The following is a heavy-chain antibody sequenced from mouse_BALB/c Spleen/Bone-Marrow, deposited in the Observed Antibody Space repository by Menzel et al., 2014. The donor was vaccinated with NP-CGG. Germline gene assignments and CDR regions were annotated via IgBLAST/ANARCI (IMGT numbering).Heavy chain of an antibody. D-gene: IGHD1-2*01. Sequence: EVQLQQSGPELVKPGASVKISCKTSGYTLTEYTMHWVKQSHGKSLEWIGGVNPNNGGTIYNQKFKGKATLTVDKSSSTAYMELRSLTSEDSAVYYCARKDYGYSYVMDYWGQGTSVTVSS. V-gene: IGHV1-18*01. CDR3: ARKDYGYSYVMDY. J-gene: IGHJ4*01. CDR1: GYTLTEYT. CDR2: VNPNNGGT.